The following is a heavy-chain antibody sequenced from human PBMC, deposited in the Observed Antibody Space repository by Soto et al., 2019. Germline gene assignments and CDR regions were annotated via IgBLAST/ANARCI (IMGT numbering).Heavy chain of an antibody. CDR3: ARDEGIAAADY. Sequence: QVQLVESGGGVVQPGRSLRLSCAASGFTFSSYGMHWVRQAPGKGLEWVAVIWYDGSNKYYADSVKGRFTISRDNSKNTLYLKMNSLRAEDTAVYYCARDEGIAAADYWGQGTLVTVSS. CDR1: GFTFSSYG. V-gene: IGHV3-33*01. J-gene: IGHJ4*02. D-gene: IGHD6-13*01. CDR2: IWYDGSNK.